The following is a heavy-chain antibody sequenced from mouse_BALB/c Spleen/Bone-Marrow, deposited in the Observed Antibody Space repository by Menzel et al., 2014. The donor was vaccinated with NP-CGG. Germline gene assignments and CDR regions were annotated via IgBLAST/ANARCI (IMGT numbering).Heavy chain of an antibody. CDR3: ARYDGYFDY. J-gene: IGHJ2*01. Sequence: QVQLQQPGAELVRPGTSVKVSCRASGYAFTDYLMEWLKQRPGQDLEWIGVINPGSGSTNYNEKFKDKATLTADKFSSTAYMQLSSLTSDDSAVYFCARYDGYFDYWGQGTILTVSS. CDR2: INPGSGST. CDR1: GYAFTDYL. D-gene: IGHD2-3*01. V-gene: IGHV1-54*01.